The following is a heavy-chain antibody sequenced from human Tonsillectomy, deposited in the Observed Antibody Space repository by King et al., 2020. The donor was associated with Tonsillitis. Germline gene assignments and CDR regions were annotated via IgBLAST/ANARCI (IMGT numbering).Heavy chain of an antibody. Sequence: QLVQSGGGLVKPGGSLRLSCAASGITFSTYSMNWVRQAPGKGLEWVSSISSSSQYIYYADSVKGRFTISRDNAKNSLFLQMNSLRVEDTAVYYCARGAAAAGTFAMDVWGLGTTVTVSS. CDR2: ISSSSQYI. V-gene: IGHV3-21*01. CDR1: GITFSTYS. CDR3: ARGAAAAGTFAMDV. D-gene: IGHD6-13*01. J-gene: IGHJ6*02.